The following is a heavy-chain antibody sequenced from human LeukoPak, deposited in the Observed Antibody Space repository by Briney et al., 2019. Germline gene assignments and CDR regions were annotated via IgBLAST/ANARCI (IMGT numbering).Heavy chain of an antibody. Sequence: GASVTVSCKASGYTFTSYGISWVRQAPGQGLEWMGWISADNANRKYAQKFQDRVSMTTDISTSTAYMDLRSLRSDDTAVYYCARDEPYSSGWYYFDYWGQGTLVTVSS. D-gene: IGHD6-19*01. CDR2: ISADNANR. J-gene: IGHJ4*02. V-gene: IGHV1-18*01. CDR1: GYTFTSYG. CDR3: ARDEPYSSGWYYFDY.